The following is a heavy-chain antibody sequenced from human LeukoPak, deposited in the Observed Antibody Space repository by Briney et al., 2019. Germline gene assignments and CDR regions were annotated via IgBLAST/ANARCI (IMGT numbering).Heavy chain of an antibody. Sequence: ASEKVSCKASGYTFTSYYMHWVRQAPGQGLEWMGIINPSGGSTSYAQKFQGRVTMTRDMSTSTVYMELSSLRSEDTAVYYCASSRDGYNLDFDYWGQGTLVTVSS. CDR2: INPSGGST. CDR3: ASSRDGYNLDFDY. V-gene: IGHV1-46*01. D-gene: IGHD5-24*01. J-gene: IGHJ4*02. CDR1: GYTFTSYY.